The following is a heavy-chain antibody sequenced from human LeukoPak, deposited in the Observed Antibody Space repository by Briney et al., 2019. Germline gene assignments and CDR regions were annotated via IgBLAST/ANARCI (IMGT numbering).Heavy chain of an antibody. D-gene: IGHD3-9*01. V-gene: IGHV3-23*01. CDR1: GFIFSNFD. CDR2: ISNRGDRS. CDR3: ARDGGHYDILTGYRYYFDY. Sequence: GGSLRLSCAASGFIFSNFDMNWVRQAPGKGLEWVSGISNRGDRSYYADSVKGRFTISRDNSKNTLYLQMNSLRAEDTAVYYCARDGGHYDILTGYRYYFDYWGQGTLVTVSS. J-gene: IGHJ4*02.